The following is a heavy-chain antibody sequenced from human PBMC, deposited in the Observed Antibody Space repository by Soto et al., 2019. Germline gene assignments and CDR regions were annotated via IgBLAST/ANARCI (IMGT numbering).Heavy chain of an antibody. CDR1: GGTFNTYA. CDR2: ISPMFGAA. V-gene: IGHV1-69*19. J-gene: IGHJ4*02. CDR3: AREVQFHPPAFGY. Sequence: QVQLVQSGAEMKKPGSSVKVSCQSSGGTFNTYAMNWVRQAPGQGPEWMGDISPMFGAANYAPKFQGRVTITADESTGTSYMQLSSLTSEVTALYFGAREVQFHPPAFGYWGQGTLVTVSS.